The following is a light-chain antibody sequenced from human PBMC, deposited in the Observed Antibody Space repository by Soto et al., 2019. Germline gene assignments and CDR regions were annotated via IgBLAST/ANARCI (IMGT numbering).Light chain of an antibody. Sequence: DIQMTQSPSTLSASVGDIVTITCRASQSLSSWLAWYQQKPGTAPKVLIYHASNLQSGVPSRFSGSGSGTEFTLTISSLQPDDFATYYCQQYNSYSFGQGTKVDIK. V-gene: IGKV1-5*01. CDR2: HAS. J-gene: IGKJ1*01. CDR1: QSLSSW. CDR3: QQYNSYS.